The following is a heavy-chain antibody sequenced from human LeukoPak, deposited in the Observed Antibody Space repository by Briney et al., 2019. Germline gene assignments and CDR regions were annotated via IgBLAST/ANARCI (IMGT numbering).Heavy chain of an antibody. D-gene: IGHD3-10*01. CDR2: ISGSGGST. CDR3: AKLPPSLYMVRGVIHY. CDR1: GFTFSSYA. V-gene: IGHV3-23*01. Sequence: QSGGSLRLSCAASGFTFSSYAMSWVRQAPGKGLEWVSAISGSGGSTYYADSVKGRFTISRDNSKNTLYLQMNSLRAEDTAVYYCAKLPPSLYMVRGVIHYWGQGTLVTVSS. J-gene: IGHJ4*02.